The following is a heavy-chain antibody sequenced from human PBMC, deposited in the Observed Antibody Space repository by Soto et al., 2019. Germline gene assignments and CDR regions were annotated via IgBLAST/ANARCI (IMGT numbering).Heavy chain of an antibody. Sequence: GGSLRLSCAASGFTFSSYGMHWVRQAPGKGLEWVAVIWYDGSNKYYADSVKGRFTISRDNSKNTLYLQMNSLRAEDTAVYYCARSPQPTRGIHWYFDLWGRGILVTVSS. CDR2: IWYDGSNK. J-gene: IGHJ2*01. CDR3: ARSPQPTRGIHWYFDL. CDR1: GFTFSSYG. D-gene: IGHD1-26*01. V-gene: IGHV3-33*01.